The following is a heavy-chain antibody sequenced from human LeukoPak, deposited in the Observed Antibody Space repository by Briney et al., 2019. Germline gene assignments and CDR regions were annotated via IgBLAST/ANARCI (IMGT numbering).Heavy chain of an antibody. J-gene: IGHJ3*02. CDR1: GFTFSSYA. Sequence: PGGSLRLSCAASGFTFSSYAMSWVRQAPGKGLEWVSAISGSGGSTYYADSVKGRFTISRDNSKNSLYLQMNSLRAEDTALYYCAKDHDYGDYGGAFDIWGQGTMVTVSS. V-gene: IGHV3-23*01. CDR2: ISGSGGST. D-gene: IGHD4-17*01. CDR3: AKDHDYGDYGGAFDI.